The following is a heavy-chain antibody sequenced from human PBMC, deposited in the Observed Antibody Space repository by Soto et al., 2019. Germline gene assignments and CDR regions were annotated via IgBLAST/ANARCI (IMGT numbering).Heavy chain of an antibody. D-gene: IGHD6-6*01. Sequence: SETLCPTCIVSDASISSSSYYWGWIRKSPGKWLEWIGSTYYSGSTYYNPSLKSRVTISVDTPKNQFSLKLSCVTAADTAVFYCAIHSARNWFDAWGQGTLVTVSS. V-gene: IGHV4-39*01. J-gene: IGHJ5*02. CDR2: TYYSGST. CDR1: DASISSSSYY. CDR3: AIHSARNWFDA.